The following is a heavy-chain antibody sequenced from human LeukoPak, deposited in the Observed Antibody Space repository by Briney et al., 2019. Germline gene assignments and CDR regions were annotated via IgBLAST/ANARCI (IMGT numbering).Heavy chain of an antibody. V-gene: IGHV1-24*01. Sequence: ASVKVSCKVSGYTLTELPMHWVRQAPGKGLEWMGGFDPEDGETIYAQKFQGRVTMTEDTSTDTAYMELSSLRSEDTAVYYCATGTTGGYGSGSYFLFDYWGQGTQVTVSS. D-gene: IGHD3-10*01. J-gene: IGHJ4*02. CDR2: FDPEDGET. CDR1: GYTLTELP. CDR3: ATGTTGGYGSGSYFLFDY.